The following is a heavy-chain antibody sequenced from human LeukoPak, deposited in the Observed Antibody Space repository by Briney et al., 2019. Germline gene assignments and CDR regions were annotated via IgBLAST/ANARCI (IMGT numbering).Heavy chain of an antibody. CDR3: ARLGGSSWYFDY. V-gene: IGHV1-3*01. CDR2: INAGNGNT. D-gene: IGHD6-13*01. J-gene: IGHJ4*02. CDR1: GYTFTIYA. Sequence: ASVTVSFKASGYTFTIYAMHWVRQPPGQRLEWMGWINAGNGNTKYSQKFQGRVTITRDTSASTAYMELSSLRSEDTAVYYCARLGGSSWYFDYWGQGTLVTVSS.